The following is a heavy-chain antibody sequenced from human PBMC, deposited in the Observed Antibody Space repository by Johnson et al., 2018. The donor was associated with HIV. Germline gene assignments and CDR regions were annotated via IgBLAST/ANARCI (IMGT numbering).Heavy chain of an antibody. CDR2: ISYDGSNK. D-gene: IGHD3-22*01. J-gene: IGHJ3*02. Sequence: QVQLVESGGDLVQPGGSLRLSCVASGFTFSNYAMHWVRQAPGKGLEWVAVISYDGSNKYYADSVKGRFTISRDNSKNTLYLQMNSLRAEDTAVYYCARGGYYYDSSGQDAFDIWGQGTMVTVSS. V-gene: IGHV3-30*04. CDR3: ARGGYYYDSSGQDAFDI. CDR1: GFTFSNYA.